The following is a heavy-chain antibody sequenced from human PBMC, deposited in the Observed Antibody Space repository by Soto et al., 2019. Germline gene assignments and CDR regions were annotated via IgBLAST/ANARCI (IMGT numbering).Heavy chain of an antibody. Sequence: QVQLVESGGGVVQPGRSLRLSCAASGFTFSSYGMHWVRQAPGPGLEWVAVIWYDGSNKYYADSVKGRFTISRDNSKSSLYLKMNSLSAEDTAVYYGAGDSSARLDSWGQGNLFTVSS. CDR1: GFTFSSYG. CDR3: AGDSSARLDS. D-gene: IGHD6-6*01. CDR2: IWYDGSNK. V-gene: IGHV3-33*01. J-gene: IGHJ4*02.